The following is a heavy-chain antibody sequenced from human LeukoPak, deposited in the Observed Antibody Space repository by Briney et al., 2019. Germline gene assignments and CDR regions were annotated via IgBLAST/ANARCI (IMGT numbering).Heavy chain of an antibody. D-gene: IGHD3-22*01. CDR1: GYTFTSYY. J-gene: IGHJ4*02. V-gene: IGHV1-58*02. Sequence: SVKVSCKASGYTFTSYYMHWVRQARGQRLEWIGWIVVGSGNTNYAQKFQERVTITRDMSTSTAYMELSSLRSEDTAVYYCAATTGHYYDSSGYGDYWGQGTLVTVSS. CDR3: AATTGHYYDSSGYGDY. CDR2: IVVGSGNT.